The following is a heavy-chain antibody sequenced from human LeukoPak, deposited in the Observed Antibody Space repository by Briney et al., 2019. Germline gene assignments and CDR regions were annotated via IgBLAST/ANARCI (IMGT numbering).Heavy chain of an antibody. CDR3: ARQVTMVRGVI. Sequence: GGSLRLSCAASGFTFSSYSMNWVRQAPGKGLEWVSSISSSSSYIYYADSVKGRFTISRDNAKNSLYLQMNSLRAEDTAVHYCARQVTMVRGVIWGQGTLVTVSS. D-gene: IGHD3-10*01. J-gene: IGHJ4*02. CDR1: GFTFSSYS. CDR2: ISSSSSYI. V-gene: IGHV3-21*01.